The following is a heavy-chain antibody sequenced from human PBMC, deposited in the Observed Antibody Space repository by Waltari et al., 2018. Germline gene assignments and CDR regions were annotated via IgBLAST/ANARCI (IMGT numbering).Heavy chain of an antibody. CDR3: ARALYGSYGRVY. CDR2: ISSSGSTI. D-gene: IGHD1-26*01. Sequence: EVQLVESGGGLVQPGGSLRLSCAASGFPFSSYEMHWVRQAPGKGLEWVSYISSSGSTIYYADSVKGRFTISRDNAKNSLYLQMNSLRAEDTAVYYCARALYGSYGRVYWGQGTLVTVSS. V-gene: IGHV3-48*03. CDR1: GFPFSSYE. J-gene: IGHJ4*02.